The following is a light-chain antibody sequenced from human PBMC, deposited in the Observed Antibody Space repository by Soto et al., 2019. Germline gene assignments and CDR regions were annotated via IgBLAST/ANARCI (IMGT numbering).Light chain of an antibody. J-gene: IGKJ2*01. CDR1: QSVGGD. V-gene: IGKV3-15*01. CDR3: QQYYAWPRT. CDR2: GAV. Sequence: EIVMTQSPVTLSVSPGESATLSCRASQSVGGDLALYQQSPGQAPRLLIYGAVTRATGVSARFSGGGSGTEFTLTVDSLQSEDLAIYYCQQYYAWPRTFGQGTKLEI.